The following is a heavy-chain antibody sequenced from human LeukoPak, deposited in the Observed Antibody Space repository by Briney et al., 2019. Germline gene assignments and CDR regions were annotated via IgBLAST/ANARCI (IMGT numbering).Heavy chain of an antibody. J-gene: IGHJ4*02. V-gene: IGHV3-23*01. Sequence: PGGSLRLSCVASELTFSNYAMSWVRQAPGKGLEWVSGISGSGDSTYYADSVKGRFTISRDNAKNSLYLQMNNLRAEDTAVYYCARDYSGWYFDYWGQGTLVTVSS. CDR3: ARDYSGWYFDY. D-gene: IGHD6-19*01. CDR1: ELTFSNYA. CDR2: ISGSGDST.